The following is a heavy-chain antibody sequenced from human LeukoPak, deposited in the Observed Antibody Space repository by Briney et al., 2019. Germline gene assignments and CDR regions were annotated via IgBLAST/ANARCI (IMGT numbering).Heavy chain of an antibody. D-gene: IGHD6-13*01. J-gene: IGHJ1*01. CDR1: GYTFTSYD. Sequence: ASVKVSCKASGYTFTSYDINWVRQATGQGLEWMGWMNPNSGNTGYAQKFQGRVTMTRNTSISTAYMELSSLRSEDTAVYYCARPGEYSSSWSEYFQHWGQGNLVTVSS. CDR2: MNPNSGNT. V-gene: IGHV1-8*01. CDR3: ARPGEYSSSWSEYFQH.